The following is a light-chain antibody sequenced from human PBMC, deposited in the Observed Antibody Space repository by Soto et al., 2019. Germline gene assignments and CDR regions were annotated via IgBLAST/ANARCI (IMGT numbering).Light chain of an antibody. Sequence: QSALTQPASVSGSPGQSITISSTGTSSDFGSYNIVSWYQQHPCKDPKLMIYEGSKRPSGVSNRFSGSKSGNTAALTISGLQAEDEADDSCCSYAGSRGVGFGGGTKRTGL. J-gene: IGLJ2*01. V-gene: IGLV2-23*01. CDR2: EGS. CDR3: CSYAGSRGVG. CDR1: SSDFGSYNI.